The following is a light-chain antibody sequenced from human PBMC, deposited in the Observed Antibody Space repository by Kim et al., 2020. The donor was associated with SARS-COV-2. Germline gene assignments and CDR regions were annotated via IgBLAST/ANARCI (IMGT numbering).Light chain of an antibody. CDR2: GTS. Sequence: CQGGRAPPSRRARRSVNTDYLACDQNKPGQAPRLSMFGTSKTATVTPDRFTGSGSGTDFTLTTSRVEPEDFAVYYCQQYGSSQRTFGQGTKGESK. CDR1: RSVNTDY. V-gene: IGKV3-20*01. J-gene: IGKJ1*01. CDR3: QQYGSSQRT.